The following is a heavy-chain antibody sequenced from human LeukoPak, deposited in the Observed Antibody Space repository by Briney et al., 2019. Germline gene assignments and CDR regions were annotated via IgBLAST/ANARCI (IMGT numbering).Heavy chain of an antibody. CDR1: GGTFTSYA. Sequence: SVKVSCKASGGTFTSYAISWVRQTPGQGLEWMGGIIPIFGTANCAQKCQGRVTITADESTSTAYMELSSLRSEDTAVYYCARWPGSSGWYGDAFGIWGQGTMGTVSS. V-gene: IGHV1-69*13. D-gene: IGHD6-19*01. CDR2: IIPIFGTA. J-gene: IGHJ3*02. CDR3: ARWPGSSGWYGDAFGI.